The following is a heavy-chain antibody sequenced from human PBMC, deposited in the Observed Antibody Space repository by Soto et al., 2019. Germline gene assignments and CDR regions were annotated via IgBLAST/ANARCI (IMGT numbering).Heavy chain of an antibody. CDR3: ATYDRSDYYSGSPIGWSDP. D-gene: IGHD3-22*01. Sequence: SETLSLTCTVSGGSISSGGYYWSWIRQHPGKGLEWIGYIYYSGSTYYNPSLKSRVTISVDTSKNQFSLKLSSVTAADTAVYYCATYDRSDYYSGSPIGWSDPWGQGTLGTVSS. CDR2: IYYSGST. J-gene: IGHJ5*02. CDR1: GGSISSGGYY. V-gene: IGHV4-31*03.